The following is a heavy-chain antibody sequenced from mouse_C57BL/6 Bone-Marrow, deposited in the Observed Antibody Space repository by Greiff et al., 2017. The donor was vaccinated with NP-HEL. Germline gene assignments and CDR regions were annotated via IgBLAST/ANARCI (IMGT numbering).Heavy chain of an antibody. Sequence: QVHVKQPGAELVMPGASVKLSCKASGYTFTSYWMHWVKQRPGQGLEWIGEIDPSDSYTNYNQKFKGKSTLTVDKSSSTAYMQLSSLTSEDSAVYYCARSEFITTVVAHWYFDVWGTGTTVTVSS. J-gene: IGHJ1*03. CDR3: ARSEFITTVVAHWYFDV. CDR1: GYTFTSYW. D-gene: IGHD1-1*01. V-gene: IGHV1-69*01. CDR2: IDPSDSYT.